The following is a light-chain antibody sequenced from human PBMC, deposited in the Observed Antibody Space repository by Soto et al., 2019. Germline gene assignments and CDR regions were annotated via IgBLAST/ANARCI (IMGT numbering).Light chain of an antibody. CDR2: EAS. CDR1: STDFVSYNR. Sequence: QSALTQPPSVSGSPGQSVTISCTGTSTDFVSYNRVSWYQQPPGTAPKLIIYEASNRPSGVPDRFSGSKSGNTASLTISGLQAADEADYYCCSYAGSYTLVFGGGTKLTVL. J-gene: IGLJ2*01. V-gene: IGLV2-18*02. CDR3: CSYAGSYTLV.